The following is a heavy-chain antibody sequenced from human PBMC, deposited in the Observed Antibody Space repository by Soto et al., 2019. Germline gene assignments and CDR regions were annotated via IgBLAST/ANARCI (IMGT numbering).Heavy chain of an antibody. Sequence: PWGSLRLSCAASGFTFSSYAMSWVRQAPGKGLEWVSAISGSGGSTYYADSVKGRFTISRDNSKNTLYLQMNSLRAEDTAVYYCAKGLGYCSGGSCYLLHDYWGQGTLVTVSS. J-gene: IGHJ4*02. CDR2: ISGSGGST. V-gene: IGHV3-23*01. D-gene: IGHD2-15*01. CDR1: GFTFSSYA. CDR3: AKGLGYCSGGSCYLLHDY.